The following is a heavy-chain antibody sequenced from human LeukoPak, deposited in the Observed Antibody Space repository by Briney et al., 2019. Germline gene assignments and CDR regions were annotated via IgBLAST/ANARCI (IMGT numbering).Heavy chain of an antibody. CDR3: ATGYGSGWFDA. CDR1: GVSISGRGY. CDR2: IDYSGKT. D-gene: IGHD3-9*01. V-gene: IGHV4-31*03. Sequence: SETLSLTCSVSGVSISGRGYWGWIRQHPGKGLEWIGYIDYSGKTYYKPSLQSRVIISADTSQNQFTLKVSSVTAADTAVYYCATGYGSGWFDAWGHGAVVTVSS. J-gene: IGHJ5*01.